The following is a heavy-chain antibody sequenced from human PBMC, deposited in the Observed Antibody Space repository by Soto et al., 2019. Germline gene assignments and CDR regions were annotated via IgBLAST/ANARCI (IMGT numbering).Heavy chain of an antibody. CDR3: ARDLHSSSPVDWVDP. CDR2: IIPLFDTA. D-gene: IGHD6-13*01. CDR1: GGTFSSHA. Sequence: QVQLVQSGAEVKKPGSSVKVSCKASGGTFSSHAINWVRQAPGQGLEWMGRIIPLFDTANYAQKFQGRVTITADESTSTDYMELSSLRSEDTALYYCARDLHSSSPVDWVDPWGQGTLVTVSS. J-gene: IGHJ5*02. V-gene: IGHV1-69*18.